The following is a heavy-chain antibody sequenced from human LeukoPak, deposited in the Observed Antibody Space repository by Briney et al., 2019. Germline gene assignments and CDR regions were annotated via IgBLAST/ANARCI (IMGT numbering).Heavy chain of an antibody. V-gene: IGHV1-18*04. CDR3: AREWWGYDVLTGDNWFDP. J-gene: IGHJ5*02. CDR2: ISTYNSDT. Sequence: ASVKVSCKASGYTFTGYYMHWVRQAPGQGLEWMGWISTYNSDTNYAQKFQGRVTMTTDTSTSTAYIELRSLTSDDTAAYYCAREWWGYDVLTGDNWFDPWGQGTLVTVSS. CDR1: GYTFTGYY. D-gene: IGHD3-9*01.